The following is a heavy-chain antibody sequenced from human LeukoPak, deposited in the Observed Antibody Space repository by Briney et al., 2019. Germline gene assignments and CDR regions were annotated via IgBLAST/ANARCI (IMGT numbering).Heavy chain of an antibody. V-gene: IGHV3-48*03. J-gene: IGHJ6*04. Sequence: PGGSLRLSCAASGFTFSTYEMNWVRQTPGKGLEWVSYISSSGSTISYADSVKGRFTISRDNAKNSLYLQMNSLRVDDTAVYYCAELGITMIGGVWGKGTTVTISS. D-gene: IGHD3-10*02. CDR2: ISSSGSTI. CDR1: GFTFSTYE. CDR3: AELGITMIGGV.